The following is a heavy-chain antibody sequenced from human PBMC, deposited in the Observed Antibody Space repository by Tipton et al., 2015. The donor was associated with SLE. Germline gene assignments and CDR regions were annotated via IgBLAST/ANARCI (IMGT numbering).Heavy chain of an antibody. CDR1: EFTFSSYW. Sequence: SLRLSCAASEFTFSSYWMSWVRQAPGRGLEWVANIKEDGSEKYYLDSVKGRFTISRDNAKSSLYLQMNSLRDEDTAVYYCARDMSRQTRTWSANYFDYWGQGTLVTVSS. CDR3: ARDMSRQTRTWSANYFDY. CDR2: IKEDGSEK. V-gene: IGHV3-7*01. J-gene: IGHJ4*02. D-gene: IGHD1-14*01.